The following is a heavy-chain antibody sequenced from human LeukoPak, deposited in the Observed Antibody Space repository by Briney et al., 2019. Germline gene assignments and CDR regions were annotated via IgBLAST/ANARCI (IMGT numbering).Heavy chain of an antibody. CDR2: INPNSGGT. CDR3: ARANRVVAADYYYWYMDV. J-gene: IGHJ6*03. V-gene: IGHV1-2*02. D-gene: IGHD2-15*01. Sequence: ASVKVSCKASGYTFTGYYMHWVRQAPGQGLEWMGWINPNSGGTNYAQKFQGRVTMTRDTSISTAYMELRRLTSDDTAVYYCARANRVVAADYYYWYMDVWGKGTTVTVSS. CDR1: GYTFTGYY.